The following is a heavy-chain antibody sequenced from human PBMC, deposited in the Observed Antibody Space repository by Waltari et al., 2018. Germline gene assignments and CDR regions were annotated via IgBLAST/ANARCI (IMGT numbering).Heavy chain of an antibody. J-gene: IGHJ6*03. V-gene: IGHV3-23*04. CDR3: AKTSGGDYYYYYYMDV. CDR1: GFTFSSYA. CDR2: ISGSGGST. Sequence: EVQLVESGGGLVQPGGSLRLSCAASGFTFSSYAMSWVRQAPGKGLEWVSVISGSGGSTYYADSVKGRFTISRDNSKNTLYLQMNSLRAEDTAVYYCAKTSGGDYYYYYYMDVWGKGTTVTVSS. D-gene: IGHD3-10*01.